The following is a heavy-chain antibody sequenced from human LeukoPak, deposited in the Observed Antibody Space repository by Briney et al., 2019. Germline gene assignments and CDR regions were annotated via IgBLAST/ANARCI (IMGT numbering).Heavy chain of an antibody. Sequence: PSETLSLTCAVYGGSFSGYYWRWIRQAPGKGLEWIGEINHSGGTNYNPSLKSRVTISVDTSKNQFSLKLSSVTAADTAVYYCARLPYYYGSGSPSRYYFDYWGQGTLVTVSS. CDR3: ARLPYYYGSGSPSRYYFDY. D-gene: IGHD3-10*01. CDR1: GGSFSGYY. V-gene: IGHV4-34*01. CDR2: INHSGGT. J-gene: IGHJ4*02.